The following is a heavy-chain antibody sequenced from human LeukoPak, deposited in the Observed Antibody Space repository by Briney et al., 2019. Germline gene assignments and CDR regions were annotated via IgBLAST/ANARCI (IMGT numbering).Heavy chain of an antibody. CDR3: ARDRRYSSSGFLDY. CDR1: GFTFSSYA. J-gene: IGHJ4*02. V-gene: IGHV3-30-3*01. Sequence: QAGGSLRLSCAASGFTFSSYAMHWVRQAPGKGLEWVAVISYDGSNKYYADSVKGRFTISRDNSKNTLYLQMNSLRAEDTAVYYCARDRRYSSSGFLDYWGQGTLVTVSS. CDR2: ISYDGSNK. D-gene: IGHD6-6*01.